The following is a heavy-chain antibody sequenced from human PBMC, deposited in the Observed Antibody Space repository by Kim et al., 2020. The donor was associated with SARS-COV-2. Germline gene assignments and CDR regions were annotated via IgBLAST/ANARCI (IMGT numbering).Heavy chain of an antibody. V-gene: IGHV3-49*03. CDR3: TRGGYGSGSWTDY. J-gene: IGHJ4*02. Sequence: GGSLRLSCTASGFTFGDYAMSWFRQAPGKGLEWVGFIRSKAYGGTTEYAASVKGRFTISRDDSKSIAYLQMNSLKTEDTAVYYCTRGGYGSGSWTDYWGQGTLVTVSS. D-gene: IGHD3-10*01. CDR1: GFTFGDYA. CDR2: IRSKAYGGTT.